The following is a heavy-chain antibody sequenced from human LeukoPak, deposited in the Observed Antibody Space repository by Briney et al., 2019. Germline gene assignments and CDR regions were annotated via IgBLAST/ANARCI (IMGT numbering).Heavy chain of an antibody. V-gene: IGHV3-23*01. CDR2: ISGTGGST. J-gene: IGHJ4*02. Sequence: GGSLRLSCAASGFTFSSYAMSWVRQAPGKGLEWVSTISGTGGSTYYADSVKGQFTISRDNSKNTLYLQMNSLRAEDTAVYYCAKSGLWRYSSGWYDYWGQGTLVTVSS. CDR1: GFTFSSYA. CDR3: AKSGLWRYSSGWYDY. D-gene: IGHD6-19*01.